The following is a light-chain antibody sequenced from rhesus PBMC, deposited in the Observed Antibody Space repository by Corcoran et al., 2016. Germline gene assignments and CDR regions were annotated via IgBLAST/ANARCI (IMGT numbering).Light chain of an antibody. J-gene: IGKJ3*01. V-gene: IGKV2-72*01. CDR1: QTLLHNNGHTY. CDR2: GGS. Sequence: DILLTQTPLSLPITPGEPASISCRSNQTLLHNNGHTYLHWYLQTPGQSPQLLIYGGSKRASGVPDRLRGRGAGSDFTLTINKVEAGDAGVYYSQQAMDFPFTFGPGTKLDLK. CDR3: QQAMDFPFT.